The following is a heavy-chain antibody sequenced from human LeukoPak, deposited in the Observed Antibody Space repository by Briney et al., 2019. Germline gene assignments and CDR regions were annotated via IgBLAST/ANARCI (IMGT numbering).Heavy chain of an antibody. J-gene: IGHJ4*02. CDR1: GYTFTSYD. Sequence: ASVKVSCKASGYTFTSYDINWVRQATGQGLEWMGWMNPNSGNTNYAQKLQGRVTMTTDTSTSTAYMELRSLRSDDTAVYYCARVSARYYYDSSGYYYPSGYWGQGTLVTVSS. CDR2: MNPNSGNT. CDR3: ARVSARYYYDSSGYYYPSGY. D-gene: IGHD3-22*01. V-gene: IGHV1-18*01.